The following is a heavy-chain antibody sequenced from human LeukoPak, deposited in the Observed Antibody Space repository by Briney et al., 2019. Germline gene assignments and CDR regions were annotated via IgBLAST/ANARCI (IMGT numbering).Heavy chain of an antibody. CDR3: ARVYSGYDSVPFDY. CDR2: INPNSGGT. J-gene: IGHJ4*02. V-gene: IGHV1-2*06. CDR1: GYTFTGYC. Sequence: ASVKVSCKASGYTFTGYCMHWVRQAPGQGLEWMGRINPNSGGTNYAQKFQGRVTMTRDTSISTAYMELSRLRSDDTAVYYCARVYSGYDSVPFDYWGQGTLVTVSS. D-gene: IGHD5-12*01.